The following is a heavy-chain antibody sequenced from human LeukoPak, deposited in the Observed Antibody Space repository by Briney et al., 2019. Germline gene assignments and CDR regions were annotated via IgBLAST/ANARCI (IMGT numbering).Heavy chain of an antibody. Sequence: PGGSLRLSCAASAFSLSAYNMNWVRQAPGKGLEWVSSISSSGGNTYYPDSVKGRFTISRDNSKNTMYLQMNSLRAEDTAVYYCAKDRPTWPIDYWGQGTLVTVSS. CDR3: AKDRPTWPIDY. CDR2: ISSSGGNT. J-gene: IGHJ4*02. V-gene: IGHV3-23*01. D-gene: IGHD5-12*01. CDR1: AFSLSAYN.